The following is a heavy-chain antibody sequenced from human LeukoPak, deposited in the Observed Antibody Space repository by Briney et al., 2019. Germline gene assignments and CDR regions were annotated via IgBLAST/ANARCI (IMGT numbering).Heavy chain of an antibody. CDR2: ISSSSSYI. CDR1: GFTFSSYS. V-gene: IGHV3-21*01. J-gene: IGHJ3*02. CDR3: ARALPSPLYSGSYADAFDI. Sequence: KPGGSLRPSCAASGFTFSSYSMNWVRQAPGKGLEWVSSISSSSSYIYYADSVKGRFTISRDNARNSLYLQMNSLRAEDTAVYYCARALPSPLYSGSYADAFDIWGQGTMATVSS. D-gene: IGHD1-26*01.